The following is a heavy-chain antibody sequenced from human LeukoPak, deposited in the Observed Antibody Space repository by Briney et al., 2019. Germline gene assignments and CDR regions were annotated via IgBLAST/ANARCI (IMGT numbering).Heavy chain of an antibody. CDR3: AREGRRYCSSTSCYHDAFDI. D-gene: IGHD2-2*01. CDR1: GGTFSSYA. Sequence: GASVNVSCKASGGTFSSYAISWVRQAPGQGLEWMGWIIPIFGTANYAQKFQGRVTITADESTSTAYMELSSLRSEDTAVYYCAREGRRYCSSTSCYHDAFDIWGQGTMVTVSS. V-gene: IGHV1-69*13. CDR2: IIPIFGTA. J-gene: IGHJ3*02.